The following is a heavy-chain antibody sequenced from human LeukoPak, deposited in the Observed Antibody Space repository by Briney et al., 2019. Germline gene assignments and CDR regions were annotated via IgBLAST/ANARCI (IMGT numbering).Heavy chain of an antibody. CDR3: AKDLTYSGSYADY. V-gene: IGHV3-23*01. Sequence: GGSLRLSCAASEFTFRDYWMSWVRQAPGKGLEWVSAISGSGGSTYYADSVKGRFTISRDNSKNTLYLQMNSLRAEDTAVYYCAKDLTYSGSYADYWGQGTLVTVSS. J-gene: IGHJ4*02. CDR2: ISGSGGST. CDR1: EFTFRDYW. D-gene: IGHD1-26*01.